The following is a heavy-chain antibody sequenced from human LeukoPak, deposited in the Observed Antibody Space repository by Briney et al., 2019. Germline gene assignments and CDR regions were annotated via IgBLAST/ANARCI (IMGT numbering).Heavy chain of an antibody. D-gene: IGHD1-26*01. J-gene: IGHJ4*02. Sequence: SLRLSCAASGFTFDDYAMHWVRQAPGKGLEWVSGISWNSGSIGYADSVKGRFTISRDNAKNSLYLQMNSLRAEDTALYYCARVGSAYSFDYWGQGTLVTASS. V-gene: IGHV3-9*01. CDR2: ISWNSGSI. CDR3: ARVGSAYSFDY. CDR1: GFTFDDYA.